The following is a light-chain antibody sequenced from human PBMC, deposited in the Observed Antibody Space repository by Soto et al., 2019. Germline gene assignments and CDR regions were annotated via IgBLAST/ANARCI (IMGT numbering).Light chain of an antibody. Sequence: EVVLTQSPGTLSLSPGERATLSCRASENVSNNYLAWYQQKPGQAPRLPIFGSSDRAAGILDRFSGSGSLTDFTLTIRALEPDDVAVSYCQQDGSSHPYTFGQGTNLEI. CDR3: QQDGSSHPYT. CDR1: ENVSNNY. CDR2: GSS. V-gene: IGKV3-20*01. J-gene: IGKJ2*01.